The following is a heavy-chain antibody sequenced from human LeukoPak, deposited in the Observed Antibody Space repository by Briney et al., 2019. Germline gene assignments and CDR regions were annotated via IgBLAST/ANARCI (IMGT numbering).Heavy chain of an antibody. CDR3: ARDGYNFFDY. J-gene: IGHJ4*02. CDR1: GFTFRNYY. Sequence: GRSLRLSCAASGFTFRNYYMHWVRQAPGKGLEWVAVISLDGNNEYYADSVKGRFTISRDNSKNTLYLQMNSLRAEDTAVYYCARDGYNFFDYWGQGTLVTVSS. V-gene: IGHV3-30-3*01. CDR2: ISLDGNNE. D-gene: IGHD5-24*01.